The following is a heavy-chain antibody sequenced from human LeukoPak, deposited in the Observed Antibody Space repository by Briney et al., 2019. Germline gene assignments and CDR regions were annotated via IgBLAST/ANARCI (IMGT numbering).Heavy chain of an antibody. CDR2: IKQDGSEK. V-gene: IGHV3-7*01. Sequence: GGSLRLSCAASGFTFSSYWMSWVRQAPGKGLEWVANIKQDGSEKYYVDSVKGRFTISRDNAKNSLYLQMNRLRAEDTAVYYCARAVTYYYDSSGAGYWGQGTLVTVSS. CDR3: ARAVTYYYDSSGAGY. CDR1: GFTFSSYW. J-gene: IGHJ4*02. D-gene: IGHD3-22*01.